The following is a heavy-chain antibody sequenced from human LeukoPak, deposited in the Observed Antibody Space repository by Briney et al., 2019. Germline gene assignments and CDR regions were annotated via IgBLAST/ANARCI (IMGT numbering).Heavy chain of an antibody. CDR1: GFTFSTYN. V-gene: IGHV3-21*01. J-gene: IGHJ6*03. CDR3: ARDPYSGNSGPTYYYYMDV. D-gene: IGHD1-26*01. Sequence: GGSLRLPCAASGFTFSTYNMNWVRQAPGKGPEWVSAITTSSAYIYYADSVRGRFTISRDNAKNSLYLQMNSLRDDDTAVYYCARDPYSGNSGPTYYYYMDVWGKGTTVTVSS. CDR2: ITTSSAYI.